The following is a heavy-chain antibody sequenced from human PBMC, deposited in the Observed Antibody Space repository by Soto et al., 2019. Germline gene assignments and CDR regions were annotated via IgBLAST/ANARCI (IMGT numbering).Heavy chain of an antibody. J-gene: IGHJ4*02. CDR3: ARYYCAGGTCYHFEH. Sequence: PSETLSLTCTVSGDYINPYYWSWIRQPPGKGLEWIGYVYYNGDTNSNPSLKSRVSISVETSKNQFSLRLSSVTTADTAIYYCARYYCAGGTCYHFEHWSQGTLVTVSS. CDR1: GDYINPYY. CDR2: VYYNGDT. D-gene: IGHD2-15*01. V-gene: IGHV4-59*01.